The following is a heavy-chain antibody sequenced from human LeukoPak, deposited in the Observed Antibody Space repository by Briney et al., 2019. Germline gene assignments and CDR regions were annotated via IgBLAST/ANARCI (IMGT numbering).Heavy chain of an antibody. V-gene: IGHV5-51*01. J-gene: IGHJ4*02. CDR3: ARPLEPGIAAAGTLN. CDR1: GYSLNSYW. Sequence: GESLKISCKGSGYSLNSYWIGWVLQLPGKDLEWMGVIYPGDSDTRYRPSFQGQVTISADKSISTAYLQWSSLKASDTAMYYCARPLEPGIAAAGTLNWGQGTLVTVSS. CDR2: IYPGDSDT. D-gene: IGHD6-13*01.